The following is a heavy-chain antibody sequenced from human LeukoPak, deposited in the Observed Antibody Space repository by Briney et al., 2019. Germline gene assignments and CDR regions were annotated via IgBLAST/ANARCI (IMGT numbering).Heavy chain of an antibody. CDR1: GGPFSGYY. J-gene: IGHJ4*02. Sequence: SETLSLTCAVYGGPFSGYYWSWIRQPPGKGLEWIGEINHSGSTNYNPSLKSRVTISVDTSKNQFSLKLSSVTAADTAVYYCARSLLGFVDYDYWGQGTLVTVSS. V-gene: IGHV4-34*01. CDR3: ARSLLGFVDYDY. D-gene: IGHD5-12*01. CDR2: INHSGST.